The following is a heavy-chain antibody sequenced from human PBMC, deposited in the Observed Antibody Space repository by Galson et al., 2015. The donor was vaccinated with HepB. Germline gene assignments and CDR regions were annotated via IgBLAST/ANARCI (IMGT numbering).Heavy chain of an antibody. CDR3: AATYYPDSSGHPPLFDYYYYGMDV. CDR2: IIPMFDTA. CDR1: GGTFSSSV. V-gene: IGHV1-69*06. D-gene: IGHD3-22*01. Sequence: SVKVSCKASGGTFSSSVISWVRQAPGQGLEWMGGIIPMFDTANYARRFQGRVTITADKSTSTVHMDLSSLRSDDTAVYYCAATYYPDSSGHPPLFDYYYYGMDVWGQGTTATVSS. J-gene: IGHJ6*02.